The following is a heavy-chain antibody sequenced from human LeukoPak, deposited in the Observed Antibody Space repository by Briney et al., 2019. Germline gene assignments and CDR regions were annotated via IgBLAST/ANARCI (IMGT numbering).Heavy chain of an antibody. CDR2: IKQDGSEK. D-gene: IGHD5-12*01. J-gene: IGHJ4*02. CDR1: GFTFSSYW. V-gene: IGHV3-7*01. Sequence: AGGSLRLSCAASGFTFSSYWMSWVRQAPGKGLEWVANIKQDGSEKYYVDSVKGRFTISRDNAKNSLYLQMNSLRAEDTAVYYCARDSMDIVATRGFYWSQGALVTVSS. CDR3: ARDSMDIVATRGFY.